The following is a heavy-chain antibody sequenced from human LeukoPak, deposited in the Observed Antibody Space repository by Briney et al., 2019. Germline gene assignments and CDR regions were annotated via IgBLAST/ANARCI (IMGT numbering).Heavy chain of an antibody. CDR3: ATDFEGVVVGAATLLPLGY. CDR1: GFRFSDSY. V-gene: IGHV3-11*04. J-gene: IGHJ4*02. D-gene: IGHD2-15*01. CDR2: FSSSGSII. Sequence: PGGSLRLCCGVHGFRFSDSYMSWIRQDTGKGLGWVSYFSSSGSIIYYADTLKGRFTISRDNAKNTLYLQMNSLRAEDTAVYYCATDFEGVVVGAATLLPLGYWGQGTLVTVSS.